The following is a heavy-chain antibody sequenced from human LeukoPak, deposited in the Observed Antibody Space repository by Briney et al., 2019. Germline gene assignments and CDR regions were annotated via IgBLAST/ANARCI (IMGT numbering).Heavy chain of an antibody. CDR1: VGSFSGYY. CDR3: ARPLSYYGSGYYAFDI. CDR2: INDSGST. D-gene: IGHD3-10*01. J-gene: IGHJ3*02. V-gene: IGHV4-34*01. Sequence: PSETLSLTCAVYVGSFSGYYWTRIRQSPGQGLEWIGEINDSGSTNYSPSLKSRVTISVDTSKNQFSLKLTSVTAADTAVYYCARPLSYYGSGYYAFDIWGQGTVVTVSS.